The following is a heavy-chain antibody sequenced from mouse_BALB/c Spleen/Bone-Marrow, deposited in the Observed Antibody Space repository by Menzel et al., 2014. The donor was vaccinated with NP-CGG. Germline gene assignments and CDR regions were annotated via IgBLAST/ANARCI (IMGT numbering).Heavy chain of an antibody. CDR1: GYTFTDYN. D-gene: IGHD2-4*01. V-gene: IGHV1S29*02. CDR2: IYPYNGGT. J-gene: IGHJ3*01. Sequence: EVKLQESGPELVKPGASVKISCKASGYTFTDYNMHWAKQSHGKSLEWIGYIYPYNGGTGYNQKFKSKATLTVDNSSSTAYMELRSLTSEDSAVYYCARSEGYDYDWFAYWGQGTLVTVSA. CDR3: ARSEGYDYDWFAY.